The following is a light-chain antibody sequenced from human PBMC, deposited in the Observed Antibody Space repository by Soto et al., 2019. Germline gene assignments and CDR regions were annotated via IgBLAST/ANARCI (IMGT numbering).Light chain of an antibody. Sequence: QSVLTQPPSVSAAPGQMVTISCSGSNSNIGDNYVSWYQQLPGAAPKLVISDNNRRPSGIPDRFSGSKSGTSATLGITGLQTGDEAVYFCGTWDSSLNVGVFGGGTQLTVL. CDR3: GTWDSSLNVGV. CDR2: DNN. V-gene: IGLV1-51*01. J-gene: IGLJ2*01. CDR1: NSNIGDNY.